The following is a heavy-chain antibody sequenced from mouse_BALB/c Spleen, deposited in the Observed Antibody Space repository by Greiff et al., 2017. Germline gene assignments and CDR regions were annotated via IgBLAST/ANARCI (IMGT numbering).Heavy chain of an antibody. CDR1: GFTFSSFG. CDR3: ARPSSGYFDY. D-gene: IGHD3-1*01. CDR2: ISSGSSTI. Sequence: EVKLMESGGGLVQPGGSRKLSCAASGFTFSSFGMHWVRQAPEKGLEWVAYISSGSSTIYYADTVKGRFTISRDNPKNTLFLQMTSLRSEDTAMYYCARPSSGYFDYGGKGTTLTASS. J-gene: IGHJ2*01. V-gene: IGHV5-17*02.